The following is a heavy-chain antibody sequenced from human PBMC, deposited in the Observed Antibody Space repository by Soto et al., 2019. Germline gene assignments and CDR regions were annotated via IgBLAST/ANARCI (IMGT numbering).Heavy chain of an antibody. V-gene: IGHV1-69*13. Sequence: SVKVSCKASGGTFSSYAISWVRQAPGQGLEWMGGIIPIFGTANYAQKFQGRVTITADESTSTVYMELSSLRSEDTAVYYCARDHCSGGSCYPSRLPFDPWGQGTLVTVSS. J-gene: IGHJ5*02. CDR3: ARDHCSGGSCYPSRLPFDP. CDR2: IIPIFGTA. CDR1: GGTFSSYA. D-gene: IGHD2-15*01.